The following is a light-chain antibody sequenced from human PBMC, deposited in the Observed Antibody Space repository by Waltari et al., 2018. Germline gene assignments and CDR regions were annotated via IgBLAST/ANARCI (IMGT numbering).Light chain of an antibody. V-gene: IGKV1-5*03. CDR1: QSISSW. Sequence: DIQMTQYPSTMSASVGDRDTITCRASQSISSWVAWYPQKPGTAPKLLVYKASSLESGVHSRFRCVGSWTEFTLTISSLQPDDFAPYYCQQYNRLLTFGQAIRLEIK. CDR3: QQYNRLLT. CDR2: KAS. J-gene: IGKJ5*01.